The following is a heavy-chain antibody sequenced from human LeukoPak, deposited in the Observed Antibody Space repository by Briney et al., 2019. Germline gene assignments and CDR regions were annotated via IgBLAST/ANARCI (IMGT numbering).Heavy chain of an antibody. CDR2: INPNSGGT. J-gene: IGHJ5*02. V-gene: IGHV1-2*02. Sequence: ASVKVSCKASGYTFTGYYMHWVRQAPGQGLEWMGWINPNSGGTNYAQKFQGRVTMTRDTSSSTAYMELSRLRSDDTAVYYCARAEGGSLNWFDPWGQGTLVTVSS. D-gene: IGHD1-26*01. CDR3: ARAEGGSLNWFDP. CDR1: GYTFTGYY.